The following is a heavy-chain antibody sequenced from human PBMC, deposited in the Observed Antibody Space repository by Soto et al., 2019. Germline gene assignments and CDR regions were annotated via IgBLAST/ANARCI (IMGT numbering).Heavy chain of an antibody. CDR2: IYYSGST. D-gene: IGHD5-12*01. CDR1: GGSISSGDYS. J-gene: IGHJ6*02. CDR3: AGEMATTYYYYYGMDV. Sequence: QVQLQESGPGLVKPSQTLSLTCTVSGGSISSGDYSWSWIRQPPGKGLEWIGYIYYSGSTYYNPSRKSRVTISVDTSKNQFSLKLSSVTAADPAVYYCAGEMATTYYYYYGMDVWGQGTTVTVSS. V-gene: IGHV4-30-4*01.